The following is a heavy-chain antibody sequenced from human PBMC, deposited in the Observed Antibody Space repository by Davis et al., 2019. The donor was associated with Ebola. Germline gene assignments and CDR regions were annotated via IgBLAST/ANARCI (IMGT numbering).Heavy chain of an antibody. CDR3: TSLTGSDASDM. V-gene: IGHV3-30*03. D-gene: IGHD3-9*01. CDR1: GFTFRSFG. CDR2: ISDHGINQ. J-gene: IGHJ3*02. Sequence: GESLKISCAATGFTFRSFGMHWVRQAPGKGLEWVAVISDHGINQHYADSVEGRFTISRDNSKNTLYLQMDSLRAEDTAMYYYTSLTGSDASDMWGQGTMVTVSS.